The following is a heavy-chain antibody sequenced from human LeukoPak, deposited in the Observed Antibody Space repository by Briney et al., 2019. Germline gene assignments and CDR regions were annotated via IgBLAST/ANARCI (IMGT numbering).Heavy chain of an antibody. V-gene: IGHV3-21*01. Sequence: GGSLRLSCGASGFTFSSFVMSWVRQTPGKGLEWVATITAGGSNTYYADSVKGRFTISRDNAKNSLYLQMNILRAEDTAVYYCARGPYGYWGQGTLVTVSS. CDR1: GFTFSSFV. CDR2: ITAGGSNT. D-gene: IGHD2-21*01. J-gene: IGHJ4*02. CDR3: ARGPYGY.